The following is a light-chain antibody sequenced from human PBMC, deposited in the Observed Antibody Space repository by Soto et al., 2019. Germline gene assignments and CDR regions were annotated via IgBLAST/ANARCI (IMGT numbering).Light chain of an antibody. J-gene: IGKJ1*01. Sequence: DIQMTQSPSSLSATERDRVTIXXRASQGISNYLAWYQQKPGKVPKXLIYAASTLQSGVPSRFSGSGSGTDFTLTISSLQPEDVATYYCQKYNSAPKTCGQGTKVEIK. CDR1: QGISNY. CDR3: QKYNSAPKT. V-gene: IGKV1-27*01. CDR2: AAS.